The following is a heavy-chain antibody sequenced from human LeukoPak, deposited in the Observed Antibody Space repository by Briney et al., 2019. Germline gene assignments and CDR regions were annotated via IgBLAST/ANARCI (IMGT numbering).Heavy chain of an antibody. Sequence: ASVKVSCKASGHGFTGYHIHWVRQAPGRGLEWMAWMNTNDGGISYAQRIQGRVTVTRDKSTNAAYVELRDLRFDDTAIYYCVGEVSGGFERWGQGSPVTVSS. CDR3: VGEVSGGFER. V-gene: IGHV1-2*02. CDR2: MNTNDGGI. D-gene: IGHD2-8*01. CDR1: GHGFTGYH. J-gene: IGHJ5*02.